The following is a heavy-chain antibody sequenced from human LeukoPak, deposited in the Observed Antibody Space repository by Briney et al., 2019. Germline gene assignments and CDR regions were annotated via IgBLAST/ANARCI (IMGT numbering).Heavy chain of an antibody. CDR1: AGSITSYY. CDR2: IYYTGST. J-gene: IGHJ4*02. CDR3: ARVGGWEPKLHGVTFDY. V-gene: IGHV4-59*01. Sequence: SQTLSLTCTVAAGSITSYYWSWIRQPPGKGLEWLGYIYYTGSTNYNPSLKSRVTMSADTSKNQFSLKLSSVTAADTAVYFCARVGGWEPKLHGVTFDYLGQGTLVTVSS. D-gene: IGHD1-26*01.